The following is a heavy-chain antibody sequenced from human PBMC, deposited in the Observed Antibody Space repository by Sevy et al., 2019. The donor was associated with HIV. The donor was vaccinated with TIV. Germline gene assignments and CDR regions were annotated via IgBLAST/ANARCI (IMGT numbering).Heavy chain of an antibody. D-gene: IGHD2-2*02. CDR2: ISFEERNK. Sequence: GGSLRLSCAASGFTFSNHAMNWVRQAPGKGLEWVAVISFEERNKYYADSVKGRFTISRVNSKNTLFLQMNSLRAEGTAVYYCAFRARNCSSTSCYIREYFHGLDFWGQGTTVTVSS. CDR3: AFRARNCSSTSCYIREYFHGLDF. CDR1: GFTFSNHA. V-gene: IGHV3-30*04. J-gene: IGHJ6*01.